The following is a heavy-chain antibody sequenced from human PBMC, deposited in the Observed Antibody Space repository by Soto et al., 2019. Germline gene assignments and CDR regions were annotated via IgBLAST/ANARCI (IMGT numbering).Heavy chain of an antibody. CDR1: GGSISNYY. CDR2: IYYSGST. D-gene: IGHD6-13*01. V-gene: IGHV4-59*08. CDR3: ARHGPIAAAGTVFDY. Sequence: QVQLQESGPGLVKPSETLSLTCTVSGGSISNYYWSWIRQPPGKGLEWIGYIYYSGSTRYNPSLKGRFTLXVDTSKNQFSLKLSSVTAADTAVYYCARHGPIAAAGTVFDYWGQGTLVTVSS. J-gene: IGHJ4*02.